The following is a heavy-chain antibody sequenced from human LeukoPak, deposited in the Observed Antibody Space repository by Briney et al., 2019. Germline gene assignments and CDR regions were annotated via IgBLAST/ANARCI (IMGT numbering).Heavy chain of an antibody. CDR1: GFTFSSYS. V-gene: IGHV3-21*01. D-gene: IGHD3-10*01. J-gene: IGHJ4*02. CDR2: ISSSSSYI. Sequence: PGGSLRLSCAAFGFTFSSYSMNWVRQAPGKGLEWVSSISSSSSYIYYADSVKGRFTISRDNAKNSLYLQMNSLRAEDTAVYYCARLYYGSGSYLFDYWGQGTLVTVSS. CDR3: ARLYYGSGSYLFDY.